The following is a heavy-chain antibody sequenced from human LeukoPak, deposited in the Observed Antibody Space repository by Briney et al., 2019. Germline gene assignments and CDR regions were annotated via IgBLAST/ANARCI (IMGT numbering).Heavy chain of an antibody. V-gene: IGHV4-59*01. CDR2: IYYSGST. CDR3: ASYVWGSYRRFDY. J-gene: IGHJ4*02. D-gene: IGHD3-16*02. CDR1: GGSISSYH. Sequence: SETLSLACTVSGGSISSYHWSWIRQPPGEGLEWIGYIYYSGSTNYNPSLKSRVTISVDTSKNQFSLKLSSVTAADTAVYYCASYVWGSYRRFDYWGQGTLVTVSS.